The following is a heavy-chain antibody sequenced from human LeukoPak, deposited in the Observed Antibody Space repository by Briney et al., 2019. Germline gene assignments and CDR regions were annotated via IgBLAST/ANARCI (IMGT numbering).Heavy chain of an antibody. CDR1: GFTFSRYG. CDR2: IWYDGSNQ. CDR3: AREESVALDY. V-gene: IGHV3-33*01. Sequence: GGSLRLSCVASGFTFSRYGAHWVRQVPGKGLEWLAVIWYDGSNQYYADSVKGRFTISRDNSKNTLYPHMNSVRAEDTAVYYCAREESVALDYWGQGTLVTVSS. D-gene: IGHD4-23*01. J-gene: IGHJ4*02.